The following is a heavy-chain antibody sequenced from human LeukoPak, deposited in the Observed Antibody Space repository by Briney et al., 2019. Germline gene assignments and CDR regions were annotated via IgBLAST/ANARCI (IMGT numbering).Heavy chain of an antibody. Sequence: PGGSLRLSCAASGFTFSSYSMNWVRQAPGKGLEWVSSISSSSSYIYYADSVKGRFTISRDNAKNSLYLQMYSLRAEDTAVYYCARAQGGGSGSYDYWGQRTLVTVSS. CDR3: ARAQGGGSGSYDY. V-gene: IGHV3-21*01. CDR2: ISSSSSYI. J-gene: IGHJ4*02. D-gene: IGHD1-26*01. CDR1: GFTFSSYS.